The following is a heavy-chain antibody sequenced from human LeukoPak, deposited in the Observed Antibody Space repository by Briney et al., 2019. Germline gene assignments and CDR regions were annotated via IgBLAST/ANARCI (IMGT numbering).Heavy chain of an antibody. CDR1: GGSFSGYY. D-gene: IGHD3-3*01. J-gene: IGHJ6*03. Sequence: PETLSLTCAVYGGSFSGYYWSWIRQPPGKGLEWIGEINHSGSTNYNPSLKSRVTISVDTSKNQFSLKLSSVTAADTAVYYCARVAVTIFGVVISYSLFDYYYYMDVWGKGTTVTVSS. CDR3: ARVAVTIFGVVISYSLFDYYYYMDV. V-gene: IGHV4-34*01. CDR2: INHSGST.